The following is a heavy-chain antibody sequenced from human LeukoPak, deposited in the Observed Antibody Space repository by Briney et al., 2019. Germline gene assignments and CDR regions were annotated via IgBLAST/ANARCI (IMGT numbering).Heavy chain of an antibody. CDR2: IYNNGRT. CDR1: GDSVSNSRVY. V-gene: IGHV4-38-2*02. D-gene: IGHD5-24*01. Sequence: SETLSLTCSVSGDSVSNSRVYWGWIRQTPGEGLEWIGSIYNNGRTYYKSSLESRVTISVDTPKNQFSLKLSSVTAADTAVYYCARDVEENFASVPHAFDIWGQGTMVTVSS. CDR3: ARDVEENFASVPHAFDI. J-gene: IGHJ3*02.